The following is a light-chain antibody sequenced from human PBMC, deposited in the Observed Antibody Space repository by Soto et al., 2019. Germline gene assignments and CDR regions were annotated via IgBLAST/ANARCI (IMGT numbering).Light chain of an antibody. CDR3: QHSSYWPSFT. CDR2: DAS. J-gene: IGKJ4*01. CDR1: QSVSSY. Sequence: EIVLTQSPATLSLSPGERATLSCRASQSVSSYLAWYQQKPGQAPRLLIYDASNRATGIPARFSGSGSGTDSTLTISSLEPEYVAVYYRQHSSYWPSFTFGGGTKVEIK. V-gene: IGKV3-11*01.